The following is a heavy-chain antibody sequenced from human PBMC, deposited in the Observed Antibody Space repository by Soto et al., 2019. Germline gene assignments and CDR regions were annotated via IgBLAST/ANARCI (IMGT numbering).Heavy chain of an antibody. Sequence: ASVKVSCKASGGTFSSYAISWVRQAPGQGLEWMGRIIPILGIANYAQKFQGRVTITADKSTSTAYMELSSLRSEDTAVYYCARDSYYPYYYYYYGMDVWGQGTTVTVSS. J-gene: IGHJ6*02. V-gene: IGHV1-69*04. CDR2: IIPILGIA. CDR1: GGTFSSYA. D-gene: IGHD3-10*01. CDR3: ARDSYYPYYYYYYGMDV.